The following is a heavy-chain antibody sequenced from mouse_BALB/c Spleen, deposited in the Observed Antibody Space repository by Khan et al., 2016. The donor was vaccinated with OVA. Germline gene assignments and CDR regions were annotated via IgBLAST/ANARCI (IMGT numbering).Heavy chain of an antibody. V-gene: IGHV5-9-3*01. CDR1: GFTFSTYA. J-gene: IGHJ3*01. CDR3: ARHNYGPFAY. CDR2: INSAGDNI. D-gene: IGHD1-1*01. Sequence: EVELVESGGDLVMPGGSLKLSCSASGFTFSTYAMSWVRQTPEKRLEWVATINSAGDNIFYPDSVKGRSTISRDNAKNTLYLQMNSLRSEDTAMYYCARHNYGPFAYWGQGTLVTVSA.